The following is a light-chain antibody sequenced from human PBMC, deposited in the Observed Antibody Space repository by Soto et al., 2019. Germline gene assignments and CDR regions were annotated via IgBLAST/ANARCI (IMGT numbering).Light chain of an antibody. CDR2: GAF. Sequence: EIVLTQPPGILYLSPGDRATLSCRASQSVSSNLAWYQQKPGQAPSLLIYGAFTRATGIPARFSGTGSGTEFTLTISSLQSEDFALYYCQQYNDWPLTFGQGTKVDIK. J-gene: IGKJ1*01. CDR1: QSVSSN. V-gene: IGKV3-15*01. CDR3: QQYNDWPLT.